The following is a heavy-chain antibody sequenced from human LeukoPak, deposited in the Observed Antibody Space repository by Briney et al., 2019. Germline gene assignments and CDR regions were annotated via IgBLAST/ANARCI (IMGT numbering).Heavy chain of an antibody. V-gene: IGHV1-24*01. Sequence: ASVKVSCKVSGYTLTELSMHWLRQAPGKGLEWMGGFDPEDGETIYAQKFQGRVTMTEDTSTDTAYMELSSLRSEDTAVYYCATLWYSSGWYTNWGQGTLVTVSS. J-gene: IGHJ4*02. CDR3: ATLWYSSGWYTN. CDR1: GYTLTELS. CDR2: FDPEDGET. D-gene: IGHD6-19*01.